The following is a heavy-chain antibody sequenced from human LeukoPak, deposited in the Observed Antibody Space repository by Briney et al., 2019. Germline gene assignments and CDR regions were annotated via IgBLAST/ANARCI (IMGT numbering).Heavy chain of an antibody. CDR1: GFTFSSYA. CDR3: AKDYYDSSGYFDY. Sequence: GGSLRLSCAASGFTFSSYAMSWVRQAPGKRLEWVSAISGSGGSTYYADSVKGRFTISRDNSKNTLYLQMNSLRAEDTAVYYCAKDYYDSSGYFDYWGQGTLVTVSS. D-gene: IGHD3-22*01. J-gene: IGHJ4*02. CDR2: ISGSGGST. V-gene: IGHV3-23*01.